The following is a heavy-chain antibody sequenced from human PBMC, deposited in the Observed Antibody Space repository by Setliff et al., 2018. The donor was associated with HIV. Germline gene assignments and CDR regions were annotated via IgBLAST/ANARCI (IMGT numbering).Heavy chain of an antibody. J-gene: IGHJ4*02. D-gene: IGHD1-20*01. V-gene: IGHV1-46*01. CDR3: ARSQITYRNFDH. CDR1: GYTFTNYY. CDR2: INPSGGST. Sequence: ASVKVSCKASGYTFTNYYMHWVRQAPGRGLEWMGIINPSGGSTSYTQKFQGRVSMTSDTSTSTVYMELSSLRSEDTAVYYCARSQITYRNFDHWGQGTLVTVSS.